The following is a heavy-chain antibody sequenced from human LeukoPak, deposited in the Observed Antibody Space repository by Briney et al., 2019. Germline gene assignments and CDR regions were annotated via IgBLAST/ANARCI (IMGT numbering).Heavy chain of an antibody. D-gene: IGHD3-10*01. CDR1: GFIFSDYY. CDR2: ISSSGHYT. J-gene: IGHJ4*02. CDR3: ARDSPLGRFGELFHDY. V-gene: IGHV3-11*05. Sequence: GGSLRLSCAASGFIFSDYYISWVRQAPGKGLDWVSYISSSGHYTHYADSVKGRFTISRDNAKNSLYLQMSSLRAEDTAVYYCARDSPLGRFGELFHDYWGQGTLVTVSS.